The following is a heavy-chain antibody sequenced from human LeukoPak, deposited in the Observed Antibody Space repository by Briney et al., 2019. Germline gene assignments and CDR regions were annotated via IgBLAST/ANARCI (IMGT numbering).Heavy chain of an antibody. J-gene: IGHJ5*02. Sequence: SVKVSCKASGGTFSSYAISWVRQAPGQGLEWMGGIIPIFGTANYAQKFQGRVTITTDESTSTAYVELSSLRSEDTAVYYCAREISGSSHAFDPWGQGTLVTVSS. V-gene: IGHV1-69*05. CDR3: AREISGSSHAFDP. D-gene: IGHD3-22*01. CDR2: IIPIFGTA. CDR1: GGTFSSYA.